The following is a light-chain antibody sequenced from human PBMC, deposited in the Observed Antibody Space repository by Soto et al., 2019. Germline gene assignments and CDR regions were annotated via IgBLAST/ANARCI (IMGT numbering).Light chain of an antibody. Sequence: DIQMTQSPSTLSASVGNRITITCRASQSISGWVAWYQQKPGKAHQLLIYDAYSLNSGVQLRFSGSGSGTEFTLTIRSLQPDDFATYYCQQYISYSGTFGQGTKVDIK. V-gene: IGKV1-5*01. CDR3: QQYISYSGT. CDR2: DAY. J-gene: IGKJ1*01. CDR1: QSISGW.